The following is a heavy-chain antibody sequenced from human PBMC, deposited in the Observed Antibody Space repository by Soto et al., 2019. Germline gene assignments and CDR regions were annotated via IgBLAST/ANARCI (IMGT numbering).Heavy chain of an antibody. V-gene: IGHV4-34*01. Sequence: QVQLQQWGAGPLRPLETLSLTCGVSGGSFSGYYWAWIRQSPGKGLEWNGAINDRGSINYNQSLKSRVSISVDTSKNHYSLNLRSVTAADTAVYYCARESHDILTGPPWVWYFDLWGRGTLVTVSS. J-gene: IGHJ2*01. CDR3: ARESHDILTGPPWVWYFDL. CDR2: INDRGSI. CDR1: GGSFSGYY. D-gene: IGHD3-9*01.